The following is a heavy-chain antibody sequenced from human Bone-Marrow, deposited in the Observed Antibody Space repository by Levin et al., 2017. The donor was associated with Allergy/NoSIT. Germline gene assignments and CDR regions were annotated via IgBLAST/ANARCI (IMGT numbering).Heavy chain of an antibody. CDR3: ARDWGMGYFDY. V-gene: IGHV3-7*01. CDR1: GFTFSSYW. J-gene: IGHJ4*02. D-gene: IGHD3-16*01. Sequence: GESLKISCAASGFTFSSYWMSWVRQAPWKGLEWVANIKQDGGEKHFVDSVKGRFTISRDNAKNSLYLHMTSLRAEDTAVYYCARDWGMGYFDYWGQGTLVTVSS. CDR2: IKQDGGEK.